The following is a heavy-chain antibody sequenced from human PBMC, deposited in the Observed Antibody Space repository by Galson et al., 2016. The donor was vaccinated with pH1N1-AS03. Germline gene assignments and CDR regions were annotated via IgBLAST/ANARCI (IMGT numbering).Heavy chain of an antibody. CDR2: IHYTGST. Sequence: SETLSLTCTVSGGSINSYHWNWIRHSPGKGLEWIGYIHYTGSTAYNPSLKSRVTISVDTSKKEFSLKLTSMTAADTAVYYCARGLYASGTSLNYWGPGNLVTVSS. J-gene: IGHJ4*02. CDR3: ARGLYASGTSLNY. V-gene: IGHV4-59*01. D-gene: IGHD3-10*01. CDR1: GGSINSYH.